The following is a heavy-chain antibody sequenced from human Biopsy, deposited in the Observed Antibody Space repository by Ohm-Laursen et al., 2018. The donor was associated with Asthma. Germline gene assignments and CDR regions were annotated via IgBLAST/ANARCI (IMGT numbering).Heavy chain of an antibody. J-gene: IGHJ6*02. CDR3: ARAVDYSHYYGIDV. V-gene: IGHV1-18*01. D-gene: IGHD3-10*01. Sequence: GSSVTVSCKTSGYTFNSAGITWVRQAPGQGLEWMGWISVYNGNTKVAQKLQDRVTMITDTSTSTAYIELRSLRSDDTAVYFCARAVDYSHYYGIDVWGQGTTVTVS. CDR2: ISVYNGNT. CDR1: GYTFNSAG.